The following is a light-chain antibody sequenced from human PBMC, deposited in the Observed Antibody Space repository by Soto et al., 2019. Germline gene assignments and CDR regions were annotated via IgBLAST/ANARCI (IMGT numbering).Light chain of an antibody. V-gene: IGLV2-14*03. CDR2: GVT. CDR1: RGDVGFYDF. Sequence: QSVLPQPASMSGSPGQSITISCTGTRGDVGFYDFVSWYQQHPGKVPRLIIYGVTKRPSGVSHRFSGSKSGNTASLTISGLQVEDEADYSCASYTGSSTYVFGGGTKLTVL. J-gene: IGLJ3*02. CDR3: ASYTGSSTYV.